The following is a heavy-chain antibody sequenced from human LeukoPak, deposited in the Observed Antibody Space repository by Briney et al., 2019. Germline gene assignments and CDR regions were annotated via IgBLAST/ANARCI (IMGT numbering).Heavy chain of an antibody. Sequence: GASVKVSCKTSGYTFTGYYMHWVRQAPGQGLEWMGWINPNSGGTNYAQKFQGRVTMTGDTSISTAYMELSRLRSDDTAVYYCARAHIAAAGTRKHAFDIWGQGTMVTVSS. D-gene: IGHD6-13*01. CDR3: ARAHIAAAGTRKHAFDI. J-gene: IGHJ3*02. CDR2: INPNSGGT. CDR1: GYTFTGYY. V-gene: IGHV1-2*02.